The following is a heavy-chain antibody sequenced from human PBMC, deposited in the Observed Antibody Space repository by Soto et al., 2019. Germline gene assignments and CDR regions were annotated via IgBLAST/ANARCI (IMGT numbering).Heavy chain of an antibody. Sequence: GGSLRLSCSASGFTFSSYAMHWVRQAPGKGLEYVSAISSNGGSTYYAGSVKGRFTIPRDNSKNTLYLQMSSLRAEDTAVYYCVKKREVLRFLEWLLGPFGYWGQGTLVTVSS. V-gene: IGHV3-64D*08. CDR2: ISSNGGST. J-gene: IGHJ4*02. CDR1: GFTFSSYA. D-gene: IGHD3-3*01. CDR3: VKKREVLRFLEWLLGPFGY.